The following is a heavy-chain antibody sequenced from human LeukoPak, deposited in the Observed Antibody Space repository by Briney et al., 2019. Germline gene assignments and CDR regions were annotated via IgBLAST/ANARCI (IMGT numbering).Heavy chain of an antibody. Sequence: SETLSLTCAVYGGSFSGYYWSWIRQPPGKGLEWIGEINHSGSTNYNPSLKSRVTISVDTSKNQFSLKLSSVTAADTAVYYCARAVTTVTTPNYFDYWGQGTLVTVSS. CDR1: GGSFSGYY. J-gene: IGHJ4*02. V-gene: IGHV4-34*01. D-gene: IGHD4-17*01. CDR3: ARAVTTVTTPNYFDY. CDR2: INHSGST.